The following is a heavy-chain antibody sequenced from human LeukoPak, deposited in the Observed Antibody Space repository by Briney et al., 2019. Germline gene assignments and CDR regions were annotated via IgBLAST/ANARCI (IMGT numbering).Heavy chain of an antibody. J-gene: IGHJ4*02. Sequence: SETLSPTCTVSGGSLTSSSYYWGWIRQPPGRGLEYIGNMYYSGTTYYNPSLESRVTISADTSENQFSLKLTSVAAADTAVYYCVSYSGSYYVGYWGQGTLVTVSS. CDR1: GGSLTSSSYY. CDR2: MYYSGTT. CDR3: VSYSGSYYVGY. D-gene: IGHD1-26*01. V-gene: IGHV4-39*01.